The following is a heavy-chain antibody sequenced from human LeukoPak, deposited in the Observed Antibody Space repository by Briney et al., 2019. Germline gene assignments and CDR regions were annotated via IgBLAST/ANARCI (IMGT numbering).Heavy chain of an antibody. CDR3: ARGGRYGDPFDY. Sequence: PSETLSFTCTVSGGSISSYYWSWIRQPPGKGLEWIGYIYYSGSTNYNPSLKSRVTISVDTSKNQFSLKLSSVTAADTAVYYCARGGRYGDPFDYWGQGTLVTVSS. D-gene: IGHD4-17*01. CDR2: IYYSGST. CDR1: GGSISSYY. V-gene: IGHV4-59*01. J-gene: IGHJ4*02.